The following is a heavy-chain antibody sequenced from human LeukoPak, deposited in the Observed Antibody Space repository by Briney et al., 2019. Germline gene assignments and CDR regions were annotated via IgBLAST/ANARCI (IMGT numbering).Heavy chain of an antibody. D-gene: IGHD1-1*01. CDR2: IYYSGST. CDR1: GGSISIGGYY. Sequence: SETLSLTCTISGGSISIGGYYWSWIRQHPGKALEWIGYIYYSGSTYYNPSLKSRVTMSVDTSKNQFSLKLSSVTAADTAVHYCARYKVGYFDYWGQGTRVTVSS. CDR3: ARYKVGYFDY. J-gene: IGHJ4*02. V-gene: IGHV4-31*03.